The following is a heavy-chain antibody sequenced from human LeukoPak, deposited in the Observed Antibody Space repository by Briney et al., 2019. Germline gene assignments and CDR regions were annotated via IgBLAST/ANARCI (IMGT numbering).Heavy chain of an antibody. CDR3: ARDRTKIGGIDY. CDR2: IYNSGST. D-gene: IGHD3-16*01. J-gene: IGHJ4*02. CDR1: GGSIGDYH. V-gene: IGHV4-4*07. Sequence: SETLSLTCTVSGGSIGDYHWNWIRQPAGKGLEWIGRIYNSGSTNYNPYLKSRVTISADTSKNQFSLNLNSVTAADTAVYYCARDRTKIGGIDYWGQGTLVTVSS.